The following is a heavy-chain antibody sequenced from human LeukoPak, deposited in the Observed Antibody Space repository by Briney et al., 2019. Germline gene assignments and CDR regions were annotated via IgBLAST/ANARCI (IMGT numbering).Heavy chain of an antibody. V-gene: IGHV3-7*01. CDR3: ANEPQLPNYYYYYYMDV. CDR1: GFTFSNYW. D-gene: IGHD1-1*01. CDR2: IKQGGSEK. Sequence: PGGSLRLSCVASGFTFSNYWMSWVRQAPGKGLEWVANIKQGGSEKYYVDSVKGRFTISRDDAKNSLYLQMNSLRAEDTAVYYCANEPQLPNYYYYYYMDVWGKGTTVTVSS. J-gene: IGHJ6*03.